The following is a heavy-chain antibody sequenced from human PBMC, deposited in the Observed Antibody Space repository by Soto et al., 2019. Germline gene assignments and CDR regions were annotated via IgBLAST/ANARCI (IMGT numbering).Heavy chain of an antibody. V-gene: IGHV4-39*01. J-gene: IGHJ5*02. Sequence: QLQLQESGPGLVKPSETLSLTCTVSGGSISSSSYYWGWIRQPPGKGLEWIGSIYYSGSTYYNPSLKSRVPVSVDTSKNQFSLKLSSVTAADTAVYYCARQGLLWFGELLYENWFDPWGQGTLVTVSS. CDR1: GGSISSSSYY. D-gene: IGHD3-10*01. CDR2: IYYSGST. CDR3: ARQGLLWFGELLYENWFDP.